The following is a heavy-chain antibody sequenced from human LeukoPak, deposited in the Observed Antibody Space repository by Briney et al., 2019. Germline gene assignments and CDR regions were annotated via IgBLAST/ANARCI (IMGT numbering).Heavy chain of an antibody. CDR1: GGTFSSYA. CDR2: IIPIFGTA. D-gene: IGHD6-6*01. V-gene: IGHV1-69*05. CDR3: ARGRSIAARPVGYYFDH. Sequence: GASVKVSCKASGGTFSSYAISWVRQAPGQGLEWMGGIIPIFGTANYAQKFQGRVTITTDESTSTAYMELSSLRSEDTAVYYCARGRSIAARPVGYYFDHWGQGTLVTVSS. J-gene: IGHJ4*02.